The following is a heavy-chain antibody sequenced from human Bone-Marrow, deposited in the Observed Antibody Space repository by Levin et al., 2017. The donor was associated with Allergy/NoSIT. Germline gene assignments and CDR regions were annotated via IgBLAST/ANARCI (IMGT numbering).Heavy chain of an antibody. D-gene: IGHD3-10*01. J-gene: IGHJ4*02. Sequence: SQTLSLTCSVSGASITSGDHYWRWIRQSPGKGLEWIGYIYYSGSTYYNPSLMTRITISLDPSKNHFSLKLRSVTVADTAVYYWASLSYYYGAGTHPDEDYWGQGALVIVSS. V-gene: IGHV4-30-4*01. CDR2: IYYSGST. CDR1: GASITSGDHY. CDR3: ASLSYYYGAGTHPDEDY.